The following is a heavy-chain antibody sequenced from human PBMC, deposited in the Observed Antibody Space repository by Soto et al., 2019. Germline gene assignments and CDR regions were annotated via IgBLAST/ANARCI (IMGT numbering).Heavy chain of an antibody. CDR2: ISGSDGST. CDR3: ARRSSSWYFDY. CDR1: GFTFSSYA. V-gene: IGHV3-23*01. J-gene: IGHJ4*02. D-gene: IGHD6-13*01. Sequence: GGSLRLSCAASGFTFSSYAMNLVRQAPGKGLEWVSVISGSDGSTYYADSVKGRFTISRDNSKNTLNLQMNSLRAEDTAVYYCARRSSSWYFDYWGQGSLVTVSS.